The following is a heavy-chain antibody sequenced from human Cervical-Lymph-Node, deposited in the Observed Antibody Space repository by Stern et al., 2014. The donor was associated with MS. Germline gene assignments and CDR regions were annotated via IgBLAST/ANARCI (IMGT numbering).Heavy chain of an antibody. CDR1: GYTFTSYG. D-gene: IGHD2-8*01. Sequence: QVQLVQSGTEVKKPGASLIVSCKASGYTFTSYGISWVRQAPRQGLEWVGWISADSGATKYVQNLRDRITLTRDTSTGTAYMELRTLRYEDTAVYYCARDKMHAFDYWGQGTLVSVSS. CDR2: ISADSGAT. V-gene: IGHV1-18*01. CDR3: ARDKMHAFDY. J-gene: IGHJ4*02.